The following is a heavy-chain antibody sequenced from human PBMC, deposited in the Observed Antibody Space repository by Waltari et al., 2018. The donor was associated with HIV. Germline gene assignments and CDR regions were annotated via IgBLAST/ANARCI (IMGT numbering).Heavy chain of an antibody. D-gene: IGHD3-3*01. CDR3: ARAEC. CDR1: GFDFSSLW. J-gene: IGHJ4*02. V-gene: IGHV3-7*01. CDR2: INEDGTKK. Sequence: EVRLVESGGGLVQPGGSLRLSCAASGFDFSSLWMSWLRQAPGKGPECVAHINEDGTKKYHVDSVEGRFTISRDNAKSLLFLQMNSLRPEDTAVYYCARAECWGQGVSVTVTS.